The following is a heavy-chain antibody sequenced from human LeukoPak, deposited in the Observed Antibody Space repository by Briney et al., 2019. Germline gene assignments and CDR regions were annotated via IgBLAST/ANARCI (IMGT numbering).Heavy chain of an antibody. J-gene: IGHJ5*02. CDR2: IRSKANGYAT. CDR3: TRHVGDGYNS. Sequence: GGSLKLSCAASGFTFSGSAMHWVRQASGKGLEWVGRIRSKANGYATAYAASVKGRFTISRDDSKNTAYLQMNSLKTEDTAVYYCTRHVGDGYNSWGQGTLVTVSS. D-gene: IGHD5-24*01. CDR1: GFTFSGSA. V-gene: IGHV3-73*01.